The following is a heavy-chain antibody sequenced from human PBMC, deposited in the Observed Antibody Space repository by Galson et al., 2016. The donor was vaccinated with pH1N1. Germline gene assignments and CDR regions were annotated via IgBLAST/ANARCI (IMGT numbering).Heavy chain of an antibody. CDR1: GASVTRGDSY. V-gene: IGHV4-31*03. Sequence: TLSLTCTVSGASVTRGDSYWSWIRQHPLKGLAWLGYIDYSASPHYNPSLTRRIVISVDTSNNQFSLRLRSVTAADTAVDYCAKRFFEYSEALPTDAVDVWGTGTMVTVSS. CDR3: AKRFFEYSEALPTDAVDV. J-gene: IGHJ3*01. CDR2: IDYSASP. D-gene: IGHD3-3*01.